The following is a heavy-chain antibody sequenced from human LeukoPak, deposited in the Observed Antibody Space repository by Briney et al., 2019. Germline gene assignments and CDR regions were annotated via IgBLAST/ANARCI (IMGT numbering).Heavy chain of an antibody. CDR2: INPKSGAT. CDR3: TRHTSPTFDY. CDR1: GYTFTRHD. D-gene: IGHD2-2*01. Sequence: ASVKVSCKASGYTFTRHDINWVRQATGQAPEWMGWINPKSGATGYAQKFQGRVTVTRDTSVSTAYMELSSLTSEDTAVYYCTRHTSPTFDYWGQGTLVTVSS. V-gene: IGHV1-8*03. J-gene: IGHJ4*02.